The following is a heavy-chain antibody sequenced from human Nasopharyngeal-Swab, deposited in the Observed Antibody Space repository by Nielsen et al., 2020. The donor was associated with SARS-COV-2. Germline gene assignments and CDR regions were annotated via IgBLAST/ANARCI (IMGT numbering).Heavy chain of an antibody. D-gene: IGHD6-13*01. CDR3: ARGSFSSSWDLFDY. CDR1: GDSVSSNSAA. CDR2: TYYRSKWYN. J-gene: IGHJ4*02. V-gene: IGHV6-1*01. Sequence: SETLSLTCAISGDSVSSNSAAWNWLRQSPSRGLEWLGRTYYRSKWYNDYAVSVKSRITINPDTSKNQFSLQLNSVTPEDTAVYYCARGSFSSSWDLFDYWGQGTLVTVSS.